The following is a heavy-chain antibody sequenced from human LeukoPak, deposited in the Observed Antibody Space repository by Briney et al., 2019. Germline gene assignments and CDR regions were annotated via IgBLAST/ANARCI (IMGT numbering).Heavy chain of an antibody. CDR1: GGTFSSYG. D-gene: IGHD1-14*01. Sequence: ASVKVSCKASGGTFSSYGISWVRQAPGQGLEWMGWISAYNGNTNYAQKLQGRVTMTTDTSTSTAYMELRSLRSDDTAVYYCARDLIHVYGPDLRRDYWGQGTLVTVSS. J-gene: IGHJ4*02. CDR3: ARDLIHVYGPDLRRDY. CDR2: ISAYNGNT. V-gene: IGHV1-18*01.